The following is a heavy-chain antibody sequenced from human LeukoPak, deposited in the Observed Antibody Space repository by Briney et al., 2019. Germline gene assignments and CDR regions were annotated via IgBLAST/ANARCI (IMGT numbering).Heavy chain of an antibody. CDR2: IYSGGST. CDR3: ARFTHGGDFDY. V-gene: IGHV3-66*01. Sequence: GGSLRLSCAASGFTFSSYAMSWVRQAPGKGLEWVSVIYSGGSTSYADSVKGRFTISRDNSKNTLYLQMNSLRAEDTAVYYCARFTHGGDFDYWGQGTLVTVSS. J-gene: IGHJ4*02. D-gene: IGHD2-21*01. CDR1: GFTFSSYA.